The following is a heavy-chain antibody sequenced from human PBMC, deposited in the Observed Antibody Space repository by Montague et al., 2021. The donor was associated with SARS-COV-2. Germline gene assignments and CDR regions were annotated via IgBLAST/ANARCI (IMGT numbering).Heavy chain of an antibody. D-gene: IGHD3-10*01. CDR2: IYYSGTT. J-gene: IGHJ4*02. CDR3: ARGMIRGVTTPFDY. V-gene: IGHV4-39*02. CDR1: SGSIISSGYY. Sequence: SETLSLTCSVSSGSIISSGYYWGWIRQPPGKELEWIGNIYYSGTTYYSPSLQSRGTISVDTSKNHLSLRLSSVTAADTAVYFYARGMIRGVTTPFDYWGQGSQVTVSS.